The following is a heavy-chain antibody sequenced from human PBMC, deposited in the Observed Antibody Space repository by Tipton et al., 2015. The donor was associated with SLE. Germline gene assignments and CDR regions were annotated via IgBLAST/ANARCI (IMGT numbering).Heavy chain of an antibody. CDR1: GGSFSGYY. CDR2: INHSGST. J-gene: IGHJ4*02. CDR3: ASGLREQQRYREFDY. V-gene: IGHV4-34*01. D-gene: IGHD6-13*01. Sequence: TLSLTCAVYGGSFSGYYWSWIRQPPGKGLEWIGEINHSGSTNYNPSLKSRVTISVDTSKNQFSLKLSSVTAADTAVYYCASGLREQQRYREFDYWGQGTLVTVSS.